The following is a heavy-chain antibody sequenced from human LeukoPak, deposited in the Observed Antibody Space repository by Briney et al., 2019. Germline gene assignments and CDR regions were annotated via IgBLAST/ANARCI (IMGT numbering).Heavy chain of an antibody. CDR3: ARGLQLGFLEY. V-gene: IGHV1-18*01. CDR1: GYTFSSYG. D-gene: IGHD4-11*01. Sequence: GGSVSVSCKASGYTFSSYGMSWVRQAPGQGPEWMGWISANNGNTNYAETFKGRVTFTRDTSKSTVYMEVKRLRAEDRGVYYCARGLQLGFLEYWGQGTLVTVSS. CDR2: ISANNGNT. J-gene: IGHJ1*01.